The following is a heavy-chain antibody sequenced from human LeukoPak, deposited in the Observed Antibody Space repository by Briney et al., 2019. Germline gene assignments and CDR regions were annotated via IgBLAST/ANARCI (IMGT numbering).Heavy chain of an antibody. CDR1: GGSISDYY. V-gene: IGHV4-4*07. J-gene: IGHJ5*02. D-gene: IGHD1-26*01. Sequence: NPSETLSLTCTVSGGSISDYYWNWIRQPAGKGLEWIGRIYASGSTNYNPSLRSRVTISVDKSKNQFSLKLTSATAADTAVYYCARSYLGGTYYDWFDPRGQGTLVTVSS. CDR2: IYASGST. CDR3: ARSYLGGTYYDWFDP.